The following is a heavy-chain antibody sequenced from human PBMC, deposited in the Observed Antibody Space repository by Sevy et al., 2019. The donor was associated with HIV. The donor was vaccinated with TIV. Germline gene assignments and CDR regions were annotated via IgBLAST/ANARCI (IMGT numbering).Heavy chain of an antibody. Sequence: GGSLRLSCAGSGFSITSYWMHWVRQAPGKGLVWVSRMNEDGRVTNHADSVRGRFTISRDNAKNTLFLQMNSLRVEDTAVYYCVKDFGGPTDYWGQGTLVTVSS. D-gene: IGHD3-16*01. CDR2: MNEDGRVT. CDR3: VKDFGGPTDY. CDR1: GFSITSYW. V-gene: IGHV3-74*01. J-gene: IGHJ4*02.